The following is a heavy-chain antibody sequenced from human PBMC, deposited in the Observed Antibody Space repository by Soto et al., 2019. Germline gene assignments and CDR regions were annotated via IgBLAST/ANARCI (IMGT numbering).Heavy chain of an antibody. V-gene: IGHV4-4*02. Sequence: PSETLSLTCAVSGGSISSSNWWSWVRQPPGKGLEWIGEIYHSGSTNYNPSLKSRVTISVDKSKNQFSLKLSSVTAADTAVYYCARGHGSGSWPLGYGMDVWGQGTTVTVSS. CDR2: IYHSGST. D-gene: IGHD3-10*01. CDR3: ARGHGSGSWPLGYGMDV. CDR1: GGSISSSNW. J-gene: IGHJ6*02.